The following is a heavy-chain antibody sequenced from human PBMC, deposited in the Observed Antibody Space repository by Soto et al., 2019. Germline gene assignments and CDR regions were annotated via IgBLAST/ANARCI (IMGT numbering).Heavy chain of an antibody. CDR3: ARDEGAQYDWYFDL. CDR1: GGSISSGGYY. Sequence: QVQLQESGPGLVKPSQTLSLTCTVSGGSISSGGYYWSWIRQHPGNGLEWIGYISNSGSTYYNPSLKSRVTMSVDTSKNHFALKLNSVTAADTAGYYCARDEGAQYDWYFDLWGRGTLVTVSS. J-gene: IGHJ2*01. V-gene: IGHV4-31*03. CDR2: ISNSGST.